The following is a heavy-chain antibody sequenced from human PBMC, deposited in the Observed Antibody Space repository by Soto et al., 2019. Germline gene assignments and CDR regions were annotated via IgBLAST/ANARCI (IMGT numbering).Heavy chain of an antibody. CDR3: AKEASGLRAYYYYYYMDV. Sequence: PGGSLRLSCAASGFTFSTYWMHWVRQAPGKGLEWVSAINVSGGSTYYADSVRGRFTISRDNSKNTLYLQMNSLRAEDTAVYYCAKEASGLRAYYYYYYMDVWGKGTTVTVS. CDR2: INVSGGST. J-gene: IGHJ6*03. CDR1: GFTFSTYW. D-gene: IGHD4-17*01. V-gene: IGHV3-23*01.